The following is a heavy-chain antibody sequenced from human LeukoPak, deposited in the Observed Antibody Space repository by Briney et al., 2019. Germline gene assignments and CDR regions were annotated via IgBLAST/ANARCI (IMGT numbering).Heavy chain of an antibody. CDR1: GFTFSSYA. CDR2: ISHSDDST. D-gene: IGHD5-12*01. J-gene: IGHJ6*03. Sequence: GGSLRLSCAASGFTFSSYAMSWVRQAPGKGLEWVSAISHSDDSTYYADSVKGRFTISRDNSKNTLYLQMNSLRAEDTVIYYCAKGGLYYYMDVWGKGTTVTVSS. V-gene: IGHV3-23*01. CDR3: AKGGLYYYMDV.